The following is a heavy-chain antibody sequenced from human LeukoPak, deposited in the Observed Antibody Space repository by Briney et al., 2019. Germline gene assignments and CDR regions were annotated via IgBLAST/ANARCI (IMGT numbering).Heavy chain of an antibody. J-gene: IGHJ6*02. CDR3: VVVAADYYYGMDV. Sequence: GGSLRLPCTASGFTFGDYAMSWVRQAPGKGLEWVGFIRSKAYGGTTEYAASVKGRFTISRDDSKSIAYLQMNSLKTEDTAVYYCVVVAADYYYGMDVWGQGTTVTVSS. CDR2: IRSKAYGGTT. D-gene: IGHD2-15*01. V-gene: IGHV3-49*04. CDR1: GFTFGDYA.